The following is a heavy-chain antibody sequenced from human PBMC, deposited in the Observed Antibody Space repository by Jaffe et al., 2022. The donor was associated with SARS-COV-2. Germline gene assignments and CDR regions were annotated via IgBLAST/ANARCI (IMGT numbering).Heavy chain of an antibody. D-gene: IGHD4-17*01. J-gene: IGHJ3*02. CDR3: AREADYGGSDVFDI. CDR2: GHYSGST. CDR1: GGSISSDY. Sequence: QVQLQESGPGLVKPSETLSLTCSVSGGSISSDYWIWIRQPPGKGLEWIGYGHYSGSTNYNPSLESRVTISVDTSKNQFSLKLSSVTAADTAVYYCAREADYGGSDVFDIWGQGTAVTVSS. V-gene: IGHV4-59*01.